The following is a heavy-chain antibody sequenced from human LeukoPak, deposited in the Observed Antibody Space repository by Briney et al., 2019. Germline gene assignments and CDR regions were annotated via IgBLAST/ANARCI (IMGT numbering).Heavy chain of an antibody. CDR2: ISSSSSYI. CDR1: GFTFSSYS. J-gene: IGHJ3*02. D-gene: IGHD2-15*01. Sequence: GGSLRLSCAASGFTFSSYSMNWVRQAPGKGLEWVSSISSSSSYIYYADSVKGRFTISRDNAKNSLCLQMNSLRAEDTAVYYCARVDCSGGSCYSMGDDAFDIWGQGTMVTVSS. CDR3: ARVDCSGGSCYSMGDDAFDI. V-gene: IGHV3-21*01.